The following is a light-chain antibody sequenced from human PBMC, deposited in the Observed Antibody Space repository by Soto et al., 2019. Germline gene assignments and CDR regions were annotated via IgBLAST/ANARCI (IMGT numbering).Light chain of an antibody. CDR2: AAS. V-gene: IGKV1-39*01. CDR1: QSISNY. CDR3: HQSYNTPLT. Sequence: DIQMTQSPSSLSASVGDRVTITCRASQSISNYLNWYQQKPGKAPKLLIYAASSLQSGVPSRFSDSGSGTDFTLTISSLQPEDFATYYCHQSYNTPLTFGGGTKVEIK. J-gene: IGKJ4*01.